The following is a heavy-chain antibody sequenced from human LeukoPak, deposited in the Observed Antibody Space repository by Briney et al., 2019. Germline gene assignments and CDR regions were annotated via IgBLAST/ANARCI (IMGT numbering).Heavy chain of an antibody. CDR2: IYYSGST. V-gene: IGHV4-31*03. CDR3: AGAKRGYSGYGDY. CDR1: GGSISSGGYY. D-gene: IGHD5-12*01. J-gene: IGHJ4*02. Sequence: SQTLSLTCTVSGGSISSGGYYWSWIRQHPGKGLEWIGYIYYSGSTYYNPSLKSRVTISVDTSKNQFSLKLTSVTAADTAVYYCAGAKRGYSGYGDYWGQGTLVTVSS.